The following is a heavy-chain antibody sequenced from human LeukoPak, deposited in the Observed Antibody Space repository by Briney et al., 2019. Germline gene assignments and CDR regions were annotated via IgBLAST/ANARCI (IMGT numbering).Heavy chain of an antibody. Sequence: SETLSLTCTVSGGSISSYFWGWIRQPPGKGLEWIGSIYYSGNTYYNPSLKSRVTISIDTSKNQFSLRLTSVTAADTAVYYCARHQYSGSYYHYWGQGTLVTVSS. V-gene: IGHV4-39*01. J-gene: IGHJ4*02. CDR3: ARHQYSGSYYHY. CDR1: GGSISSYF. CDR2: IYYSGNT. D-gene: IGHD1-26*01.